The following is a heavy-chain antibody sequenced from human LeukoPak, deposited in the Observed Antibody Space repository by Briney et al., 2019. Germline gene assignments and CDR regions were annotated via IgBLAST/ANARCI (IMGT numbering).Heavy chain of an antibody. CDR1: GFTFSNAW. Sequence: GGSLRLSCAASGFTFSNAWMSWVRQAPGKGLEWVGRIKSKTDGGTTDYAAPVKGRFTIPRDDSKNTLYLQMNSLKTEDTAVYYCTTDALLYLGYCSSTSCYTDYGGQGTLVTVSS. V-gene: IGHV3-15*01. CDR2: IKSKTDGGTT. D-gene: IGHD2-2*02. CDR3: TTDALLYLGYCSSTSCYTDY. J-gene: IGHJ4*02.